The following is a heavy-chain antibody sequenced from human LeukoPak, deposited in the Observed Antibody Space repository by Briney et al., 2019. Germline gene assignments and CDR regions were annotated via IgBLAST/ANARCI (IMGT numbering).Heavy chain of an antibody. D-gene: IGHD2-21*01. CDR1: GYTFTGYY. Sequence: ASVKVSCKASGYTFTGYYMHWVRQAPGQGLEWMGWINPNSGGTNYAQKFQGRVTMTRDTSISTAYMELSRLRSDDTAVYYCARGPSLGRIKGPDAFDIWGQGTMVTVSS. J-gene: IGHJ3*02. V-gene: IGHV1-2*02. CDR3: ARGPSLGRIKGPDAFDI. CDR2: INPNSGGT.